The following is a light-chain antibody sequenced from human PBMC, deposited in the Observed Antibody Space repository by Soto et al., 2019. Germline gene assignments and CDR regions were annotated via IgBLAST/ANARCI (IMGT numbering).Light chain of an antibody. V-gene: IGLV2-8*01. Sequence: QSALTQPPSASGSPGQSVTISCTGISSDVGGYNYVSWYQHHPGKAPKLMIYEVSKRPSGVPDRFSGSKSGNTASLTVSGLQAEDEADYYCSSHAGSKNVVFGGGTKLTVL. J-gene: IGLJ2*01. CDR3: SSHAGSKNVV. CDR2: EVS. CDR1: SSDVGGYNY.